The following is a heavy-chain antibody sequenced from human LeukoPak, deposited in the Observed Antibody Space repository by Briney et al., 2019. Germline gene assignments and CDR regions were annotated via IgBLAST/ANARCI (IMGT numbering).Heavy chain of an antibody. V-gene: IGHV3-23*01. J-gene: IGHJ4*02. D-gene: IGHD4-17*01. CDR3: AKGRGYGDYGSTFEY. Sequence: AGGSLRLSCAASGFIFSSYAMNWVRQAPGKGLEWVSVISGSGGRTYYIDSVKGRFTISRDNSKNTLYPQMNSLRDDDTAVYYCAKGRGYGDYGSTFEYWGQGTLATVSS. CDR1: GFIFSSYA. CDR2: ISGSGGRT.